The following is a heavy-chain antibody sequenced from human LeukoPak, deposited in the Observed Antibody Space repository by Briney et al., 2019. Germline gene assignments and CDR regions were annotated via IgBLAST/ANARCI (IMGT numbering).Heavy chain of an antibody. CDR2: IYSGGST. J-gene: IGHJ6*04. CDR1: GFTVSSNY. D-gene: IGHD3-9*01. V-gene: IGHV3-53*01. CDR3: ARVLYILRYFDY. Sequence: QSGGSLRLSCAASGFTVSSNYMSWVRQAPGKGLEWVSVIYSGGSTYYADSVKGRFTISRDNSKNTLYLQMNSLRAEDTAVYYCARVLYILRYFDYWGKGTTVTISS.